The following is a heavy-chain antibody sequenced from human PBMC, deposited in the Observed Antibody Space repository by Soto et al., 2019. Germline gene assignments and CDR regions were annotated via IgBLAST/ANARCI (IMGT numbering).Heavy chain of an antibody. CDR3: ARLPKGSTVTS. CDR1: GFRFSDYS. V-gene: IGHV3-48*02. CDR2: ITSSGDST. J-gene: IGHJ4*02. Sequence: DVQLLESGGGSVHPGGSLRLACAGSGFRFSDYSMNWVRQAPGKGLEWVSYITSSGDSTYYADSVKGRFTVSRDNAKNSLFLQMIGLRDEDTAVYYCARLPKGSTVTSWGQGTLVTVSS. D-gene: IGHD4-17*01.